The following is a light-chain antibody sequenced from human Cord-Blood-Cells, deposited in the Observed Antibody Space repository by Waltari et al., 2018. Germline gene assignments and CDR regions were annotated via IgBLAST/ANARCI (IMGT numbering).Light chain of an antibody. V-gene: IGLV2-14*01. CDR1: RRDVGGSKS. CDR2: DVS. CDR3: SSYTSSSTYV. Sequence: QSALTQPASVSGSPGQSLTISCTGIRRDVGGSKSVLWYQQHPGKAPKLIIYDVSNRPSGVSNRFSGSKSGNTASLTISGLQAEDEADYYCSSYTSSSTYVFGTGTKVTVL. J-gene: IGLJ1*01.